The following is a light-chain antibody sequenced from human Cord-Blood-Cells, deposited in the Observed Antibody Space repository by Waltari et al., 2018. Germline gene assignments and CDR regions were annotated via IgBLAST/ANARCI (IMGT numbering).Light chain of an antibody. J-gene: IGKJ3*01. V-gene: IGKV3-11*01. Sequence: EIVLTQSLATLSLSPGERATLSCRASQSVSSYLAWYQQKPGQAPRLLIYDASNRATGIPARFSGSESGTDFTLTISSLEPEDFAVYYCQQRSNWPITFGPGTKVDIK. CDR3: QQRSNWPIT. CDR2: DAS. CDR1: QSVSSY.